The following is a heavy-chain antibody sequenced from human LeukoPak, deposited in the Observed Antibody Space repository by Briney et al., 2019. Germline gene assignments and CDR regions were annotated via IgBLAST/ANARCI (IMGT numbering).Heavy chain of an antibody. D-gene: IGHD1-26*01. CDR3: ARGEKPYDY. J-gene: IGHJ4*02. CDR1: GYTFTYYV. V-gene: IGHV1-18*01. Sequence: ASVKVSCKTSGYTFTYYVISWVRQAPGQGLEWMGWINAYNGNTNDAQKFQGRVTMTTDTSTSTAYMELRSLRSDDTSVYYCARGEKPYDYWGQGTLVSVSS. CDR2: INAYNGNT.